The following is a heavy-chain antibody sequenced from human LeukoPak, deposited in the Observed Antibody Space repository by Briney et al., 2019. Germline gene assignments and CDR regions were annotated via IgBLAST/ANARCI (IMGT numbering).Heavy chain of an antibody. V-gene: IGHV4-4*02. CDR1: GGAISSTNC. CDR3: ARRNDFGI. Sequence: SETLSLTCAVSGGAISSTNCWNWVRQPPGKGLEWIGEIYHSGSTNYNPSLKSRVTISEDKSKNQFSLRLSPVTAADTAVYYCARRNDFGIWGQGTMVTVSS. CDR2: IYHSGST. J-gene: IGHJ3*02.